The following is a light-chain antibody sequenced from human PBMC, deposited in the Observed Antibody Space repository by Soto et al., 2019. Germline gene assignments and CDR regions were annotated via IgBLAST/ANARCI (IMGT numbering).Light chain of an antibody. CDR3: MQVLQNPLT. CDR2: LGS. Sequence: DIVVTQSPHSLPVTPGEPASISCRSSQSLLHSNGNTYLDWYLQKPGQSPQLLIYLGSNRASGVPDRFSGSGSGTDYTLRISRVEAEDVAVYYCMQVLQNPLTFGGGTKVEI. J-gene: IGKJ4*01. CDR1: QSLLHSNGNTY. V-gene: IGKV2-28*01.